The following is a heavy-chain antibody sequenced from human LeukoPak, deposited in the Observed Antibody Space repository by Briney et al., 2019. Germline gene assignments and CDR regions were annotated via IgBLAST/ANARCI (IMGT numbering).Heavy chain of an antibody. CDR2: ISSSSSTI. J-gene: IGHJ4*02. Sequence: GGSLRLSCAASGFTFSSYSMNWVRQAPGKGLEWVSYISSSSSTIYYADSVKGRFTISRDNAKNSLYLQMNSLRAEDTAVYYCARASPSWVFDYWGQGTLVTVSS. CDR3: ARASPSWVFDY. CDR1: GFTFSSYS. V-gene: IGHV3-48*04. D-gene: IGHD7-27*01.